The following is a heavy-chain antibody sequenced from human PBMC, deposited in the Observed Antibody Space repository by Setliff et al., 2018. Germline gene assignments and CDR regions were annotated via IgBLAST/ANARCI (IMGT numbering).Heavy chain of an antibody. Sequence: ASVKVSCMASGYTFTGYYMHWVRQAPGQGLEWMGWINPNSGGTNYAQKFQGWVTLTRDTSISTAYMELSRLRSDDTAVYYCARGFGPAAVGPYSSSSEGFDYWGQGTLVTVS. CDR3: ARGFGPAAVGPYSSSSEGFDY. J-gene: IGHJ4*02. V-gene: IGHV1-2*04. CDR1: GYTFTGYY. D-gene: IGHD6-6*01. CDR2: INPNSGGT.